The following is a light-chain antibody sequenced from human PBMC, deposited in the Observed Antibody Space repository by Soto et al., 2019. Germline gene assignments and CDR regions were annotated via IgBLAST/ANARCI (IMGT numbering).Light chain of an antibody. CDR1: XXXXCGYNY. CDR2: DVX. Sequence: QSVLTQPASVSGSPGQSITISCXXTXXXXCGYNYVSWYQQHPGKAPKFMXYDVXXXXSXVSNRFSGSKSGNTASLTISGLQAEDEADYYCSSYTTSNTRQIVFGTGTKVTVL. CDR3: SSYTTSNTRQIV. J-gene: IGLJ1*01. V-gene: IGLV2-14*01.